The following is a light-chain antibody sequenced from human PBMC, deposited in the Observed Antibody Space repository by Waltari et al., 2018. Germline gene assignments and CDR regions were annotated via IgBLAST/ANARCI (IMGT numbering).Light chain of an antibody. CDR2: GAS. CDR3: QQYGDLPLT. CDR1: QSISSSS. J-gene: IGKJ5*01. V-gene: IGKV3-20*01. Sequence: EIVLRQSPVTLSLYPGERATFSCWATQSISSSSLAWYQQKPGQASRLLIHGASSRATGVPDSFSGSGSATDFTLTIIRLEAEDFALYYCQQYGDLPLTFGQGTRLEIK.